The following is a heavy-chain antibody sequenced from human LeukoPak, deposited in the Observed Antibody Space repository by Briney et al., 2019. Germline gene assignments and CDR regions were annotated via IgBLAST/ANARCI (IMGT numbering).Heavy chain of an antibody. J-gene: IGHJ4*02. V-gene: IGHV1-69*04. Sequence: GSSVKVSCKASGGTFSSDAISWVRQAPGQGLEWMGRIIPILGIANYAQKFQGRVTITADKSTSTAYMELSSLRSEDTAVYYCARAGPYYYDSSGYSDDYWGQGTLVTVSS. D-gene: IGHD3-22*01. CDR2: IIPILGIA. CDR3: ARAGPYYYDSSGYSDDY. CDR1: GGTFSSDA.